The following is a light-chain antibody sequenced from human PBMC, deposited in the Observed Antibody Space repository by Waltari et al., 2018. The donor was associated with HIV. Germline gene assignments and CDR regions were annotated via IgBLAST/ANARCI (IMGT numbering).Light chain of an antibody. Sequence: QSVLTQPPSASGTPGHRVTLSCSGSSSTIGTYFIYWYQQFPGTAPKLLIYRNDQRPSGVPDRFSGSKSGTSASLAISGLRSEDEADYYCATWDDTLSAWVFSGGTKLTVL. V-gene: IGLV1-47*01. CDR2: RND. CDR1: SSTIGTYF. CDR3: ATWDDTLSAWV. J-gene: IGLJ2*01.